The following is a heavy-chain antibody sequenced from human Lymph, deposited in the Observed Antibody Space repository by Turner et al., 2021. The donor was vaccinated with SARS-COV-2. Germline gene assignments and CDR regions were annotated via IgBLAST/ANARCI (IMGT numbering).Heavy chain of an antibody. CDR1: GFTFSTYS. CDR3: ARDIPTTADYFDY. V-gene: IGHV3-21*01. Sequence: EVQLVESEGGLVKPGGSLRLTCAASGFTFSTYSMNWVRQAPGKGLEWISSISSSSSYIYYADSVKGRFTISRDDAKNSLYLQMNSLRAEDTAVYYCARDIPTTADYFDYWGQGTLVTVSS. D-gene: IGHD4-17*01. J-gene: IGHJ4*02. CDR2: ISSSSSYI.